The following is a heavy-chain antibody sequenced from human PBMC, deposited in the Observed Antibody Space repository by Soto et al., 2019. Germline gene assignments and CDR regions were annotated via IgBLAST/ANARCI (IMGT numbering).Heavy chain of an antibody. J-gene: IGHJ4*02. CDR1: GFTFSSYG. Sequence: GGSLRLSCAASGFTFSSYGMHWVRQAPGKGLEWVAVISYDGSNKYYADSVKGRFTISRDNSKNTLYLQMNSLRAEDTAVYYCAKDPTQLLIAVAAYFDYWGQGTLVTVSS. V-gene: IGHV3-30*18. D-gene: IGHD6-19*01. CDR2: ISYDGSNK. CDR3: AKDPTQLLIAVAAYFDY.